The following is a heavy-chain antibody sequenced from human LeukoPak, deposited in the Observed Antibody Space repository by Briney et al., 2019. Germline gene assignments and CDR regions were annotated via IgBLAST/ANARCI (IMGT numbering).Heavy chain of an antibody. D-gene: IGHD3-22*01. CDR1: GGSISSYY. Sequence: SETLSLTCTVSGGSISSYYWSWIRQPPGKGLEWIGYIYYSGSTNYNPSLKSRVTISVDTSKNQFSLKLSSVTAADTAVYYCAKARDYYDSSGYYYWGQGTLVTVSS. J-gene: IGHJ4*02. CDR3: AKARDYYDSSGYYY. V-gene: IGHV4-59*01. CDR2: IYYSGST.